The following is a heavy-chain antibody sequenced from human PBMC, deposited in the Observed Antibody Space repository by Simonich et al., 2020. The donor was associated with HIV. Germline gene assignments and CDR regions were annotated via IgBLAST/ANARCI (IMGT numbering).Heavy chain of an antibody. J-gene: IGHJ4*02. CDR3: ARGPGTTVVIDY. D-gene: IGHD4-17*01. V-gene: IGHV1-69*13. CDR1: GVTFKRQA. CDR2: IIPLFGTP. Sequence: QVQLVQSGAEVKKPGSSVKVSCKASGVTFKRQAFSWVRQAPGQGLEWMVGIIPLFGTPNYAQKFQGRVTITADESTSTTYLELSGLRSEDTAVYYCARGPGTTVVIDYLGQGTLITVSS.